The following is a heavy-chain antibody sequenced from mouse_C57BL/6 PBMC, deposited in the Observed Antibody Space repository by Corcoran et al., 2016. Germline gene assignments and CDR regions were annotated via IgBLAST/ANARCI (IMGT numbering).Heavy chain of an antibody. D-gene: IGHD1-1*01. J-gene: IGHJ2*01. CDR1: GYTFTSYG. CDR2: IYPRSGNT. Sequence: QVQLQQSGAELARPGASVKLSCKASGYTFTSYGISWVKQRTGQGLEWIGEIYPRSGNTYYNEKFKGKATLTADKSSSTAYMELRSLTSEDSAVYFCARWPITTVVGKDSYWGQGTTLTVSS. V-gene: IGHV1-81*01. CDR3: ARWPITTVVGKDSY.